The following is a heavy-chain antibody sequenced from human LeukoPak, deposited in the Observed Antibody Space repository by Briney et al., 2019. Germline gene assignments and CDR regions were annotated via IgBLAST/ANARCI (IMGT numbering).Heavy chain of an antibody. CDR1: GYSISSGYY. J-gene: IGHJ4*02. V-gene: IGHV4-38-2*02. D-gene: IGHD1-1*01. CDR3: AKTAESNWYRQAFDY. CDR2: IYHNGRT. Sequence: SSETLSLTCTVSGYSISSGYYWGWIRQPPGKGLEWIGSIYHNGRTYYNPSLKSRVTISVDTSKNQFSLKLSSVTAADTALYYCAKTAESNWYRQAFDYWGQGTLVTVSS.